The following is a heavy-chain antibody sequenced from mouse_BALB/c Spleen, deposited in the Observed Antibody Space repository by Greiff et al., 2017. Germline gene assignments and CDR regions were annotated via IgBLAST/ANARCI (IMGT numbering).Heavy chain of an antibody. CDR3: ARRHDGAY. Sequence: EVQLQQSGAELVKPGASVKLSCTASGFNIKDTYMHWVKQRPEQGLEWIGRIDPANGNTKYDPKFQGKATITADTSSNTAYLQLGSLTSEDTAVYYCARRHDGAYWGQGTLVTVSA. D-gene: IGHD1-2*01. J-gene: IGHJ3*01. CDR1: GFNIKDTY. CDR2: IDPANGNT. V-gene: IGHV14-3*02.